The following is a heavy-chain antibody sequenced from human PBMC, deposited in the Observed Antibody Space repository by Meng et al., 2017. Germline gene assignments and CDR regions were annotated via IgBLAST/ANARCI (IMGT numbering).Heavy chain of an antibody. CDR2: ISSSGSTI. V-gene: IGHV3-48*03. Sequence: GGSLRLSCAASGFTFSSYEMNWVRQAPGKGLEWVSYISSSGSTIYYADSVKGRFTISRDNAKNSLYLQMNSLRVEDTAVYYCARERYSTSWFDYYNYGMDVWGQGTTVTVSS. J-gene: IGHJ6*02. CDR3: ARERYSTSWFDYYNYGMDV. CDR1: GFTFSSYE. D-gene: IGHD6-13*01.